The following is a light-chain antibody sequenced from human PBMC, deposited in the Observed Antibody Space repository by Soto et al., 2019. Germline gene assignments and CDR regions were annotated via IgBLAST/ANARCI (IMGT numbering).Light chain of an antibody. CDR1: SSDVGSYNL. V-gene: IGLV2-23*01. J-gene: IGLJ2*01. CDR2: EGS. Sequence: QSVLTQPASVSGSPGQSITISCTGTSSDVGSYNLVSWYQQHPGKAPKRMIYEGSKRPSRVSNRFSGSKSGNTASLTISGLQAEDEADYYCCSYAGSSTLVFGGGTQLTVL. CDR3: CSYAGSSTLV.